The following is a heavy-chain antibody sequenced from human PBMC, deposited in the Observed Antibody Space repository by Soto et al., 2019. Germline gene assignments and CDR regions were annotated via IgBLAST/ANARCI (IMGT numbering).Heavy chain of an antibody. CDR2: INAGNGNT. V-gene: IGHV1-3*01. J-gene: IGHJ4*02. D-gene: IGHD5-12*01. CDR3: ARAPLDIVATMDY. Sequence: ASVKVSCKASGYTFTSYAMHWVRQAPGQRLEWMGWINAGNGNTKYSQKFQGRVTITRDTSASTAYMELSSLRSEDTAVYYCARAPLDIVATMDYWGQGTLVTVSS. CDR1: GYTFTSYA.